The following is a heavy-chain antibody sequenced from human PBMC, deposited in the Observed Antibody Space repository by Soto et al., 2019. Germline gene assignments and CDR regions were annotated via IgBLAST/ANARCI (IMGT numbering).Heavy chain of an antibody. V-gene: IGHV3-74*01. J-gene: IGHJ4*02. CDR1: GFTFSSSW. Sequence: GGSLRLSCAASGFTFSSSWMHWVRQAPGKGLVWVSRINSGASNTNYADSVKGRFTISRDNAKNTLYLQMDSLTAEDTAVYYCAKTHYDYIWGSYRREDPVFDYWVQGTLVTVSS. CDR2: INSGASNT. CDR3: AKTHYDYIWGSYRREDPVFDY. D-gene: IGHD3-16*02.